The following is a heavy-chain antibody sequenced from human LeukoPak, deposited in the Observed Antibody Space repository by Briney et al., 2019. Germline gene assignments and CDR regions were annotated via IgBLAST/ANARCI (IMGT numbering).Heavy chain of an antibody. CDR3: ANLRYSSGWYWDLYYYGMDV. CDR1: GFIVRSNY. Sequence: GGSLRLSCAAPGFIVRSNYMSWVRQAPGKGLEVVAVISYDGSNKYYADSVKGRFTISRDNSKNTPYLQMNSLRAEDTAVYYCANLRYSSGWYWDLYYYGMDVWGQGTTVTVSS. D-gene: IGHD6-19*01. J-gene: IGHJ6*02. CDR2: ISYDGSNK. V-gene: IGHV3-30*18.